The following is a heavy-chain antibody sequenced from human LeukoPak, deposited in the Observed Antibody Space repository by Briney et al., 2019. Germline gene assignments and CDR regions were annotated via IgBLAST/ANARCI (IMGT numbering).Heavy chain of an antibody. CDR2: TSNSGGNT. CDR1: GFTFSSHA. J-gene: IGHJ6*02. Sequence: PGGSLRLSCAASGFTFSSHAMSWVRQAPGKGLEWVSATSNSGGNTYYADSVKGRFTISKDNSKNTVYLQMSSLRVDDTAVYYCAKAASSSWPSYYYGMDVWGQGTTVTVSS. V-gene: IGHV3-23*01. D-gene: IGHD6-13*01. CDR3: AKAASSSWPSYYYGMDV.